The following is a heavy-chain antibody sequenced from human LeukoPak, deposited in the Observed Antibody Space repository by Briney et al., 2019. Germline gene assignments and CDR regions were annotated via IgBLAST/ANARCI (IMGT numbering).Heavy chain of an antibody. CDR2: IIPIFGTA. Sequence: ASVKVSCKASGGTFSSYAISWVRQAPGQGLEWMGGIIPIFGTANYAQKFQGRVTITADESTSTAYMELSSLRSEDTAVYYCARGDLGATHWFDPWGQGTLVTVSS. CDR1: GGTFSSYA. CDR3: ARGDLGATHWFDP. J-gene: IGHJ5*02. D-gene: IGHD1-26*01. V-gene: IGHV1-69*13.